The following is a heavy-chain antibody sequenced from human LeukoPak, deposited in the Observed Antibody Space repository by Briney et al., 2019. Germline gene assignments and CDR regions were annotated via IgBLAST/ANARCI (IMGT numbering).Heavy chain of an antibody. Sequence: PSETLSLTCIVSGDSISSYYWNWIRQPPGKRLEWIGHIHYSGSSNYNPSLKSRVTISVDTAKNQFSLKLISVTAADTAVYYCARRVQMSSGSPTSNTWLDPWGQGTLVTVSS. CDR3: ARRVQMSSGSPTSNTWLDP. CDR1: GDSISSYY. CDR2: IHYSGSS. J-gene: IGHJ5*02. V-gene: IGHV4-59*01. D-gene: IGHD3-10*01.